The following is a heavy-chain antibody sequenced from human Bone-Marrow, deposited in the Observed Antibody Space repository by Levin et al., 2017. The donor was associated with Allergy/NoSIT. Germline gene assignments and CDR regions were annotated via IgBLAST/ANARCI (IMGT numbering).Heavy chain of an antibody. V-gene: IGHV4-59*01. CDR3: ARGGTSSKYFDC. CDR1: LGSIRGSY. Sequence: SQTLSLTCTVSLGSIRGSYWSWIRQPPGKGLEWIGWIHDSGSSNFNPSLKSRVTMSVDTSKNQFSLRVSSMTAADTAVYYCARGGTSSKYFDCWGQGTLVTVSS. J-gene: IGHJ4*02. CDR2: IHDSGSS. D-gene: IGHD1-1*01.